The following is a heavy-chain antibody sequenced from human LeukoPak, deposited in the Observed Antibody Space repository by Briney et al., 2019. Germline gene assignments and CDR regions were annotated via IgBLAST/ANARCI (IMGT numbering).Heavy chain of an antibody. Sequence: QSGGSLRLSCAASGFTFSGYSMNWVRQAPGKGLEWVSYISSSSSSIYYADSVKGRFTISRDNAKNSLYLQMSSLRDEDTAVYYCARDQIRENYYYYGMDVWGQGTTVTVSS. CDR2: ISSSSSSI. V-gene: IGHV3-48*02. J-gene: IGHJ6*02. D-gene: IGHD3-10*01. CDR3: ARDQIRENYYYYGMDV. CDR1: GFTFSGYS.